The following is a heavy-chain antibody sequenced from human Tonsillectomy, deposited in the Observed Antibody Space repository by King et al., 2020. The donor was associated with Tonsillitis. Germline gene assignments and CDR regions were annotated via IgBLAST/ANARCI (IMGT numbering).Heavy chain of an antibody. CDR2: IGSSGGYI. CDR1: EFIFSTYT. Sequence: VQLVESGGGLVKPGGSLRLSCAASEFIFSTYTMNWVRQAPGKGLEWVSSIGSSGGYIYYADSVRGRFTITRDNAENSLYLQMNILRAEDTAVYYCARVKKYYYDSSGYPLDTFDIWGQGTMVTVSS. D-gene: IGHD3-22*01. J-gene: IGHJ3*02. CDR3: ARVKKYYYDSSGYPLDTFDI. V-gene: IGHV3-21*01.